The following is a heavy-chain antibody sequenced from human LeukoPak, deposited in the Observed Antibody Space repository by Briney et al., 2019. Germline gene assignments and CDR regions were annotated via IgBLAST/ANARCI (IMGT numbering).Heavy chain of an antibody. Sequence: GGSLRLSCIASGFTYSNYWMSWVRQAPGKGLEWVANIKQDGSEKYYVDSVKGRFTISRDNAKNSLYLQMNSLRAEDTAVYYCARGVGGADYWGQGTLVTVSP. D-gene: IGHD2-21*01. CDR2: IKQDGSEK. V-gene: IGHV3-7*01. CDR3: ARGVGGADY. CDR1: GFTYSNYW. J-gene: IGHJ4*02.